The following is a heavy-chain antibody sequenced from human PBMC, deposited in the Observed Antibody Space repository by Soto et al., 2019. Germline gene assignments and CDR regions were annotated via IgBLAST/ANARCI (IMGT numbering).Heavy chain of an antibody. CDR1: GFSFNTYA. V-gene: IGHV3-23*01. CDR3: AKDLRDWGIFDY. J-gene: IGHJ4*02. CDR2: LSGSGGST. D-gene: IGHD3-16*01. Sequence: EVQVLESGGNLVQPGGSLRLSCAASGFSFNTYAMGWVRQAPGKGLEWVSSLSGSGGSTNYADSVKGRFTISRDNYKNILYLQMNNLRAEDKAMYYCAKDLRDWGIFDYWGLGTLVTVSS.